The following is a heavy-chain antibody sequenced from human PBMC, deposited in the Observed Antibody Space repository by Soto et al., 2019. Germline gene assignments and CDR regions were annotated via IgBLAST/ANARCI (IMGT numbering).Heavy chain of an antibody. CDR2: ISGSGGST. CDR1: GFTFSSYA. CDR3: AKGRIASRFDY. V-gene: IGHV3-23*01. Sequence: AGSLRLSCAASGFTFSSYAMSWVRQAPGKGLEWVSAISGSGGSTYYADSVKGRFTISRDNSKNTLYLQVNSLRAEDTAVYYCAKGRIASRFDYWGQGTLVTVSS. D-gene: IGHD6-13*01. J-gene: IGHJ4*02.